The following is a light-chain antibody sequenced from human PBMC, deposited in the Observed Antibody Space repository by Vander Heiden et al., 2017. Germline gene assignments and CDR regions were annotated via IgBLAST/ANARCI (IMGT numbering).Light chain of an antibody. CDR2: QDN. V-gene: IGLV3-1*01. J-gene: IGLJ3*02. CDR3: QAWDSNTAV. CDR1: KLGDKY. Sequence: SSELTQPPSVSVSPGQTASISCSGDKLGDKYACWYQQKPGQSPVVVIYQDNKRPSGIPERFSGSNSGNTATLTISGTQAMDEADYYCQAWDSNTAVFGGGTKLTVL.